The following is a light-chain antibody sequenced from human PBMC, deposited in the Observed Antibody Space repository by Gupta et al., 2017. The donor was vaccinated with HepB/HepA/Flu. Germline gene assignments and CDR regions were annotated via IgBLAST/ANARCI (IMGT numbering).Light chain of an antibody. CDR3: QSYDSSLSGVV. CDR2: GNS. Sequence: QSVLTQPPSVSGAPGQRVTISCTGSRSNIGAGYDVHWYQQLPGTAPKLPIYGNSNRPSGVPDRFSGSKSGTSASLAITGLQAEDEADYYCQSYDSSLSGVVFGGGTKLTVL. CDR1: RSNIGAGYD. V-gene: IGLV1-40*01. J-gene: IGLJ2*01.